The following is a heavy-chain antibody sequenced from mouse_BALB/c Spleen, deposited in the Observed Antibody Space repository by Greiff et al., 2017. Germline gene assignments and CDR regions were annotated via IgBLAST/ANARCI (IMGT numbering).Heavy chain of an antibody. CDR2: IDPANGNT. J-gene: IGHJ2*01. D-gene: IGHD2-4*01. CDR3: ALEGRYYDYPYYFDY. Sequence: VQLQQSGAELVKPGASVKLSCTASGFNIKDTYMHWVKQRPEQGLEWIGRIDPANGNTKYDPKFQGKATITADTSSNTAYLQLSSLTSEDTAVYYCALEGRYYDYPYYFDYWGQGTTLTVSS. CDR1: GFNIKDTY. V-gene: IGHV14-3*02.